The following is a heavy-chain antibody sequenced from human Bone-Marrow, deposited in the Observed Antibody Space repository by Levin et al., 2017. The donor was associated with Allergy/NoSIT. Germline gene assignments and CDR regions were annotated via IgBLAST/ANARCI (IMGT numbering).Heavy chain of an antibody. D-gene: IGHD2-15*01. Sequence: SETLSLTCSVSGGSISRSSDYWGWIRQPPGKGLEWIGSIYYSGTTYYKPSLKSRVTISVDTSKNQFSLKLRSVTAADTAVYYCVRRDIAADYWGQGILVTVSS. CDR1: GGSISRSSDY. CDR2: IYYSGTT. V-gene: IGHV4-39*01. J-gene: IGHJ4*02. CDR3: VRRDIAADY.